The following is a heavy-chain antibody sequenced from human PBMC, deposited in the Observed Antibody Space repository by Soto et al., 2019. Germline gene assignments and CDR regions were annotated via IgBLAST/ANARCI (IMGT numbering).Heavy chain of an antibody. CDR1: GYTFTSYA. D-gene: IGHD4-4*01. Sequence: QVQLVQSGAEEKKPGASVKVSCKASGYTFTSYAMHWVRQAPGTRLEWMGWINAGNGNTKYSQKFQGRVTITRDTCASTAYMELSSLRSEDTAVYYCARLQPRGYYYYGMDVWGQGTTVTVSS. J-gene: IGHJ6*02. CDR2: INAGNGNT. CDR3: ARLQPRGYYYYGMDV. V-gene: IGHV1-3*05.